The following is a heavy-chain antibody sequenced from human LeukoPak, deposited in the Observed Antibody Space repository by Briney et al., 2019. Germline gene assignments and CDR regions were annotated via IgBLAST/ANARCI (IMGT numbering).Heavy chain of an antibody. CDR1: GGTFSSYA. Sequence: ASVKVSCKASGGTFSSYAISWVRQAPGQGLEWMGWISAYNGNTNYAQKLQGRVTMTTDTSTSTAYMELRSLRSDNTAVYYCAIGYGDYGGVDYWGQGTLVTVSS. D-gene: IGHD4-17*01. CDR2: ISAYNGNT. CDR3: AIGYGDYGGVDY. V-gene: IGHV1-18*01. J-gene: IGHJ4*02.